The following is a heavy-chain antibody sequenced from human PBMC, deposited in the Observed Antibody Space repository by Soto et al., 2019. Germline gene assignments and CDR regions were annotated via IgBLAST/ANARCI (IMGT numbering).Heavy chain of an antibody. J-gene: IGHJ2*01. V-gene: IGHV4-4*02. D-gene: IGHD5-12*01. CDR2: IYHSGST. Sequence: QVQLQESGPGLVKPSVTLSLTCAVSGGSISSSNWSSWVRQPPGKGLGWLGEIYHSGSTNYNPSLKSRDTLSVAKSNNPFPLKVSGVTAADTAACDFGRVGDGYRQSGWYCDLWGRGTQVTVSS. CDR3: GRVGDGYRQSGWYCDL. CDR1: GGSISSSNW.